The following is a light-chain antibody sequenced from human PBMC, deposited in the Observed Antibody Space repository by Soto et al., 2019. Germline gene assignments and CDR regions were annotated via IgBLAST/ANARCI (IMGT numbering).Light chain of an antibody. V-gene: IGKV3-20*01. Sequence: EIVMTQSPATLSVSPGERATLSRRASQSVSTNLAWYQQKPGQAHRLLIYGASSRATGIPDRFSGSGSGTDFTLTISRLEPEDFAVYYCQQYGSSPNTFGGGTKVDI. J-gene: IGKJ4*01. CDR1: QSVSTN. CDR3: QQYGSSPNT. CDR2: GAS.